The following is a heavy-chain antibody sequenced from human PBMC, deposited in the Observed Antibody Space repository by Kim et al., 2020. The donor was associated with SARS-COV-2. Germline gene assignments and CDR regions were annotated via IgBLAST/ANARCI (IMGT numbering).Heavy chain of an antibody. D-gene: IGHD3-10*01. Sequence: GESLKISCKGSGYSFTSYWISWVRQMPGKGLEWMGRIDPSDSYTNYSPSFQGHVTISADKSISTAYLQWSSLKASDTAMYYCARSITMVRGVIMGFDPWGQGTLVTVSS. CDR2: IDPSDSYT. V-gene: IGHV5-10-1*01. CDR3: ARSITMVRGVIMGFDP. CDR1: GYSFTSYW. J-gene: IGHJ5*02.